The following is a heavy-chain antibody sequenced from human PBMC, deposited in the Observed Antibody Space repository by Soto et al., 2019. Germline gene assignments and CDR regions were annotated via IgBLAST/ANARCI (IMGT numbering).Heavy chain of an antibody. V-gene: IGHV1-69*13. J-gene: IGHJ6*02. CDR1: GGTFSSYA. CDR3: ARVTAFCSSNSCENYYYGMDV. Sequence: ASVKVSCKASGGTFSSYAISWVRQAPGQGLEWMGGIIPIFGTANYAQKFQGRVTITADESTSTAYMELSSLRSEDTAVYYCARVTAFCSSNSCENYYYGMDVWGQGTTVTVSS. CDR2: IIPIFGTA. D-gene: IGHD2-2*01.